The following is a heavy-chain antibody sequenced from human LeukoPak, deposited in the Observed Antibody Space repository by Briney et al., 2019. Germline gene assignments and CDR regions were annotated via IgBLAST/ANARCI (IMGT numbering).Heavy chain of an antibody. CDR3: ARGVRDTAMVTGWFDP. CDR1: GGSISSYY. D-gene: IGHD5-18*01. Sequence: SETLSLTCTVSGGSISSYYWSWIRQPPGKGLEWIGEINHSGSTNYNPSLKSRVTISVDTSKNQFSLKLSSVTAADTAVYYCARGVRDTAMVTGWFDPWGQGTLVTVSS. J-gene: IGHJ5*02. CDR2: INHSGST. V-gene: IGHV4-34*01.